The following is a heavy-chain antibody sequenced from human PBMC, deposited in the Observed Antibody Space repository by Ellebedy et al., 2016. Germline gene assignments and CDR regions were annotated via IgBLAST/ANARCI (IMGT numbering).Heavy chain of an antibody. CDR3: ARGGGYSYGYMYVY. CDR1: RYTFTGYY. Sequence: ASVKVSXKASRYTFTGYYMHWVRQAPGQGLEWMGWINPNSGGTNYAQKFQGRVTMTRDTSISTAYMELSRLRSDDTAVYYCARGGGYSYGYMYVYWGQGTLVTVSS. V-gene: IGHV1-2*02. J-gene: IGHJ4*02. CDR2: INPNSGGT. D-gene: IGHD5-18*01.